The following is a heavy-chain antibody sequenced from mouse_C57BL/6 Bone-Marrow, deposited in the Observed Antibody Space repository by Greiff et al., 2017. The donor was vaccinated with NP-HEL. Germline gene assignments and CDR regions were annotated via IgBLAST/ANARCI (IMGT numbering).Heavy chain of an antibody. CDR1: GYTFTSYW. Sequence: ELLPPWASVKMSCPSSGYTFTSYWLPLVKQRPGQGLELLADIYPGSCSTNYNEKFKRNATLTVDTSSSTAYRQLSSLTSEDSAVYYCARSESLRFAYWGQGTLVTVSA. J-gene: IGHJ3*01. CDR3: ARSESLRFAY. CDR2: IYPGSCST. V-gene: IGHV1-55*01.